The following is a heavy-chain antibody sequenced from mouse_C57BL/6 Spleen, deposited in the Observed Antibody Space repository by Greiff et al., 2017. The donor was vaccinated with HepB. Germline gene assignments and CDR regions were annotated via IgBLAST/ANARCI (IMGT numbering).Heavy chain of an antibody. CDR1: GYTFTDYY. D-gene: IGHD2-2*01. V-gene: IGHV1-76*01. Sequence: QVQLQQSGAELVRPGASVKLSCKASGYTFTDYYINWVKQRPGQGLEWIARIYPGSGNTYYNEKFKGKATLTAEKSSSTAYMQLSSLTSEDSAVYFCARERSTMVTTTGMDYWGQGTSVTVSS. J-gene: IGHJ4*01. CDR2: IYPGSGNT. CDR3: ARERSTMVTTTGMDY.